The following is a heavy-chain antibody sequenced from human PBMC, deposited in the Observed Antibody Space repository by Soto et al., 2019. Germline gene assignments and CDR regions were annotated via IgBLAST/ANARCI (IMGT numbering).Heavy chain of an antibody. CDR2: IWYDGSNE. J-gene: IGHJ4*02. Sequence: PGGSLRLSCAASGFIFSDFAMHWVRQAPGKGLEWVAEIWYDGSNEYYGDSVKGRFTISRDNSENTLYLQLNSLRAEDTAVYYCARVPEAGRPLFDYWGQGALVTVSS. CDR1: GFIFSDFA. V-gene: IGHV3-33*01. D-gene: IGHD6-6*01. CDR3: ARVPEAGRPLFDY.